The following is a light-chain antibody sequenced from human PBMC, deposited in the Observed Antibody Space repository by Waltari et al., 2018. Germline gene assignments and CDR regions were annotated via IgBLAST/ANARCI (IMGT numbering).Light chain of an antibody. CDR1: ALPKKY. J-gene: IGLJ2*01. Sequence: SYELTQPPSVSVSPGQTARLTCPGDALPKKYVYCYQQKSGQAPVLVIYEDKKRPSGIPERFSASTSGTMTTLTISGAQVEDEGDYYCHSTDSSGNHRVFGGGTKLTVL. V-gene: IGLV3-10*01. CDR3: HSTDSSGNHRV. CDR2: EDK.